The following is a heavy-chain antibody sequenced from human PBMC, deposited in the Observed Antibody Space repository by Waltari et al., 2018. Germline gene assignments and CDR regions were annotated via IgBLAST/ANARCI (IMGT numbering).Heavy chain of an antibody. J-gene: IGHJ4*02. V-gene: IGHV7-4-1*02. Sequence: QVQLVQSGSELKKPGASGKVSCKASGYTLTSYALNWVRQAPGQGLEWMVWINTNTGNPTYAQGFTGRFVFSLDTSVSTAYLQISSLKAEDTAVDYCALDWPQWDYGDYVGLDYWGQGTLVTVSS. CDR2: INTNTGNP. D-gene: IGHD4-17*01. CDR1: GYTLTSYA. CDR3: ALDWPQWDYGDYVGLDY.